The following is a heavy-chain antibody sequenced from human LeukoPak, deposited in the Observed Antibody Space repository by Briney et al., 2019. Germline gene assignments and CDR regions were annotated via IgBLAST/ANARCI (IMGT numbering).Heavy chain of an antibody. Sequence: GGSLRPSCAASGFTFSSYSMNWVRQAPGKGLEWVSSISSSSSYIYYADSVKGRFTISRDNAKNSLYLQMNGLRAEDTAVYYCARDMSPWESKNPDAFDIWGQGTMVTVSS. CDR3: ARDMSPWESKNPDAFDI. J-gene: IGHJ3*02. CDR2: ISSSSSYI. V-gene: IGHV3-21*04. CDR1: GFTFSSYS. D-gene: IGHD1-26*01.